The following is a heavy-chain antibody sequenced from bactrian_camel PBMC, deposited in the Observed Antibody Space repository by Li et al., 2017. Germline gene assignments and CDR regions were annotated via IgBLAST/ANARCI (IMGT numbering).Heavy chain of an antibody. Sequence: VQLVESGGGSVLAGGSLKLSCIATSYMLNNCGMGWWRQAAGKEREFVATIRRDSTTSYVPSVKGRFTISQDFDKNGIYLEMNNLKLEDTAVYYCVAKCSVTGSEDYWGQGTQVTVS. CDR1: SYMLNNCG. CDR2: IRRDSTT. D-gene: IGHD2*01. V-gene: IGHV3S53*01. J-gene: IGHJ4*01. CDR3: VAKCSVTGSEDY.